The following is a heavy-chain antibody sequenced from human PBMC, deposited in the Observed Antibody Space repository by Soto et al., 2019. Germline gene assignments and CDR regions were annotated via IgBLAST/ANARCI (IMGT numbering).Heavy chain of an antibody. CDR2: INIVGGAT. CDR3: TKNYYFDS. J-gene: IGHJ4*02. V-gene: IGHV3-23*01. Sequence: GGSLRLSCVASGFTFSNYAMSWVRQAPAKAPEWVSSINIVGGATNYADSVRGRFAMSRDDSTNTVFLQMDSLRADDTAVYYCTKNYYFDSWGQGTLVTVSS. CDR1: GFTFSNYA.